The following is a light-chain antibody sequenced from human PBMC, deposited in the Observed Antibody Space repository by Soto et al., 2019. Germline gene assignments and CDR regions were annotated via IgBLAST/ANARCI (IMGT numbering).Light chain of an antibody. J-gene: IGLJ2*01. Sequence: QTVVTQEPSLTVSPGGTVTLTCGPSTGAVTSNHHPYWFQQKAGQAPRTLIYDTSNKHSWTPARFSGSLLGDKAALTLSGAQPEDEAQYYCLLSYNAARVFGGGTKVTVL. CDR3: LLSYNAARV. CDR2: DTS. CDR1: TGAVTSNHH. V-gene: IGLV7-46*01.